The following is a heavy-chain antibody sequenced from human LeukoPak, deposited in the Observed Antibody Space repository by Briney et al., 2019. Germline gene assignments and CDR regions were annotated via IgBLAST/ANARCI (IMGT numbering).Heavy chain of an antibody. CDR3: ARHKYDILTGYYFDY. CDR1: GYSFTSYW. CDR2: IDPSDSYT. D-gene: IGHD3-9*01. V-gene: IGHV5-10-1*01. Sequence: GESLKISCKGSGYSFTSYWISWVRQMPGKGLEWMGRIDPSDSYTNYGPSFQGHVTISADKSISTAYLQWSSLKASDTAMYYCARHKYDILTGYYFDYWGQGTLVTVSS. J-gene: IGHJ4*02.